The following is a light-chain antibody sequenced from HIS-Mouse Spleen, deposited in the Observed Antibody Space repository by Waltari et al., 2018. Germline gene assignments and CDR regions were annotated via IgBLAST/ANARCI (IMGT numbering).Light chain of an antibody. J-gene: IGLJ3*02. Sequence: QSALTQPASVSGSPGQSITISCTGTSSDVGSYNLVSWYQHPPGKAPKPMIYEGSKRPSGVSNRFSGSKSGNTASLTISGLQAEDEADYYCCSYAGSSTWVFGGGTKLTVL. V-gene: IGLV2-23*01. CDR1: SSDVGSYNL. CDR3: CSYAGSSTWV. CDR2: EGS.